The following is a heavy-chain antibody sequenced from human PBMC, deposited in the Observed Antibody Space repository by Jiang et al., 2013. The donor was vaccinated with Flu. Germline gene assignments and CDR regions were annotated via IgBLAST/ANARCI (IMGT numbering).Heavy chain of an antibody. CDR2: TYYRSKWYH. D-gene: IGHD4-11*01. V-gene: IGHV6-1*01. Sequence: SLTCVISGDSVSSNSAAWNWIRQSPSRGLEWLGRTYYRSKWYHDYAVSVKSRIRINPDISKNQFSLQLNSVTPEDTAVYYCARGGLVPTTLFDYWGQGTLVTVSS. CDR1: GDSVSSNSAA. J-gene: IGHJ4*02. CDR3: ARGGLVPTTLFDY.